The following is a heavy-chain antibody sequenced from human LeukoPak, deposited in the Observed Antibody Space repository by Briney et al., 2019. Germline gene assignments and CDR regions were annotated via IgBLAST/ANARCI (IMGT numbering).Heavy chain of an antibody. Sequence: SETLSLTCTVSGGSISSGSYYWSWIRQPAGKGLEWIGRIYTSGSTNYNPSLKSRVTISVDTSKNPFSLQLSPVPAAATAALYCARGRRYGAFDIWGQGTMVTVSS. V-gene: IGHV4-61*02. CDR1: GGSISSGSYY. J-gene: IGHJ3*02. CDR2: IYTSGST. D-gene: IGHD1-14*01. CDR3: ARGRRYGAFDI.